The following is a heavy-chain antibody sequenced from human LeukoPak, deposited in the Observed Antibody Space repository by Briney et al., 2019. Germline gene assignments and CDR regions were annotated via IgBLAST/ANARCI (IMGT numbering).Heavy chain of an antibody. CDR2: ISGSGGST. Sequence: PGGPLRLSCAASGFTFSSYAMSWVRQAPGKGLEWVSAISGSGGSTYYADSVRGRFTISRDNSKNTLYLQMNSLRAEDTAVYYCAKHADTAMVGDYFDYWGQGTLVTVSS. CDR3: AKHADTAMVGDYFDY. J-gene: IGHJ4*02. D-gene: IGHD5-18*01. V-gene: IGHV3-23*01. CDR1: GFTFSSYA.